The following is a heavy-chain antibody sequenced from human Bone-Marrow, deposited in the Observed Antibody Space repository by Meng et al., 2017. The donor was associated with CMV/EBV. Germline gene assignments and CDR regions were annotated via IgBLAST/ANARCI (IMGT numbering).Heavy chain of an antibody. Sequence: ESLKISCTVSGCSISSSSYYWGWIRQPPGQGLEWIGSIYYSGSTYYNPALKSRVNISVDTSKNQFHLKLSSVTAANTAVYYCARGECSSTSCHPYYGLDVWGQGTTVTVSS. D-gene: IGHD2-2*01. V-gene: IGHV4-39*06. CDR2: IYYSGST. J-gene: IGHJ6*02. CDR3: ARGECSSTSCHPYYGLDV. CDR1: GCSISSSSYY.